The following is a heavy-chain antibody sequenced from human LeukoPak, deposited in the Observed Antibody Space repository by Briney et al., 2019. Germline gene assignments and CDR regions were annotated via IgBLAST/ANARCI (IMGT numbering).Heavy chain of an antibody. J-gene: IGHJ4*02. D-gene: IGHD7-27*01. CDR1: GLALRNFA. Sequence: GGSLRLSCAASGLALRNFAMAWVRQAPGRGLEWVATTTSDDFNQHYKHSVEGRFIISRDTSMNTLYLQMSGLRAEDTAKYFCASQLGWTLTHWGQGALVTVSS. V-gene: IGHV3-23*01. CDR3: ASQLGWTLTH. CDR2: TTSDDFNQ.